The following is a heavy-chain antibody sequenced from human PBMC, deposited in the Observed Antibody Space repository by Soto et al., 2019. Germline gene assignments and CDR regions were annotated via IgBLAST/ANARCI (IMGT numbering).Heavy chain of an antibody. Sequence: VASVKVSCKASGYTFTSYGINWARQAPGQGLEWMGWINTYDGNTNHAQKFQGRVTMTTDTSTSTAYMELRSLSSDDTAVYYCAASQQFDYWGQGTLVTVSS. CDR3: AASQQFDY. V-gene: IGHV1-18*01. J-gene: IGHJ4*02. CDR2: INTYDGNT. D-gene: IGHD6-13*01. CDR1: GYTFTSYG.